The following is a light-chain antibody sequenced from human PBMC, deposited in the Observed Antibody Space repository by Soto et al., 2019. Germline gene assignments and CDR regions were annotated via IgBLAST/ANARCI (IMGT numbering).Light chain of an antibody. CDR3: QQYYSTPPYT. CDR2: WAS. CDR1: QNGLYSSNNKNY. V-gene: IGKV4-1*01. J-gene: IGKJ2*01. Sequence: DIVMTQSPDSLAVSLGERATINCKSSQNGLYSSNNKNYLAWYRQKPGQPPKLLIYWASIRESGVPDRISGSGSGTDFTLTISSLQAEDVAVYYCQQYYSTPPYTFGQGTKLEIK.